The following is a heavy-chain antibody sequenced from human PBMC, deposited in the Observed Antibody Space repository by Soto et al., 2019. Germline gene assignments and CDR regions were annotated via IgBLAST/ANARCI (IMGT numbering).Heavy chain of an antibody. CDR2: INAGNGDT. J-gene: IGHJ3*02. V-gene: IGHV1-3*01. CDR1: GYTFTSYA. D-gene: IGHD3-22*01. CDR3: AGGLCVTMVVVVGDFDI. Sequence: ASVKVSCKASGYTFTSYAMHWVRQAPGQGLEWMGWINAGNGDTKYSQKFQGRVTITRDTSASTAYMELSSLRSEDTAVYYCAGGLCVTMVVVVGDFDIWGQGTMVTVSS.